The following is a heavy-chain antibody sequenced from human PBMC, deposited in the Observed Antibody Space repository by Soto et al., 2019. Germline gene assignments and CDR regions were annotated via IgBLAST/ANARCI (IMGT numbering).Heavy chain of an antibody. CDR1: GFTFSSYA. CDR3: AKRTVGWYFDL. D-gene: IGHD4-17*01. J-gene: IGHJ2*01. Sequence: EVQLLESGGGLVQPGRSLRLSCAASGFTFSSYAMSWVRQAPGKGLEWVSAISGSGDSTYYADSVKGRFTISRDNSKNTQYLEMNSLRAEDTAVYYCAKRTVGWYFDLWGRGTLVTVSS. CDR2: ISGSGDST. V-gene: IGHV3-23*01.